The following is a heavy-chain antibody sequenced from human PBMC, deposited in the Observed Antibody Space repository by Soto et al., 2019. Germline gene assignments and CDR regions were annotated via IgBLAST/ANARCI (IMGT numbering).Heavy chain of an antibody. D-gene: IGHD1-20*01. V-gene: IGHV4-39*01. Sequence: PSGTLALTCAVSGGCVTNRSYYGGWIRQSPGKGLEWIGSVYYRGRSYSKSSVKSRVTISVDTSKNQFSLNLNSVTASDTAVYFCVSQRPTVITQAYFDYWAPGALVTVSS. CDR2: VYYRGRS. J-gene: IGHJ4*02. CDR3: VSQRPTVITQAYFDY. CDR1: GGCVTNRSYY.